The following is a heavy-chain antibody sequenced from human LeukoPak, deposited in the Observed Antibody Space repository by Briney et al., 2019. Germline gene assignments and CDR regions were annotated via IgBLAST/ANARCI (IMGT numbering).Heavy chain of an antibody. CDR1: GYSIRSGYY. V-gene: IGHV4-38-2*02. Sequence: SETLSLTCTVSGYSIRSGYYWGWVRQPPGKGLERIGNIYHSGSTTYYYPSLKSRVTISLDTSKNQFSLNLSSVTAADTAVYYCARGGDSSGWYYYYMDVWGKGTTVTVSS. D-gene: IGHD6-19*01. CDR2: IYHSGSTT. J-gene: IGHJ6*03. CDR3: ARGGDSSGWYYYYMDV.